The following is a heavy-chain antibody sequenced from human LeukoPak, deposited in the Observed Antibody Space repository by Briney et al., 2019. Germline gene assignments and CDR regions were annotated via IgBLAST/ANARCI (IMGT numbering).Heavy chain of an antibody. J-gene: IGHJ4*02. CDR1: GGSIRSSSYY. CDR3: AIPPLN. Sequence: PSETLSLTCTVSGGSIRSSSYYWGWIRQPPGKGLEWIGSISYTGSTYYNPSLKSRVTISVDTSKNQFSLKVSSVTAADTAVYYCAIPPLNWGQGTLVTVSS. V-gene: IGHV4-39*07. CDR2: ISYTGST.